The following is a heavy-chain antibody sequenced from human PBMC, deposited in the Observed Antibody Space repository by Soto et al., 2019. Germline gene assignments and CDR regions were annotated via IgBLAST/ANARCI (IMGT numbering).Heavy chain of an antibody. V-gene: IGHV3-15*01. CDR2: IKSKSVGGTT. CDR3: TTGVYYYGGEVVDY. J-gene: IGHJ4*02. CDR1: GFTFSNVW. Sequence: GGSLRLSCAASGFTFSNVWMSWVRQAPGKGLEWVGRIKSKSVGGTTEYAESVKGRFTISRDDSKNMLFLQLSSLKTEDTAAYFCTTGVYYYGGEVVDYWGQGTLVTVSS. D-gene: IGHD4-17*01.